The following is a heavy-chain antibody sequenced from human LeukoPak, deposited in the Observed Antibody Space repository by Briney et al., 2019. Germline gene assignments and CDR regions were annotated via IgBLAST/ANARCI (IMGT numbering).Heavy chain of an antibody. CDR3: AATFSGYVSSWPEYFQH. D-gene: IGHD6-13*01. CDR1: VVSLSSYY. J-gene: IGHJ1*01. Sequence: SETLSLTCTFSVVSLSSYYWSWIRQPPGKGLEGVGYYYYSGKTNYNTSPKSRVHISEETSKKQFSHRLYSVAVSYPALYYCAATFSGYVSSWPEYFQHWGQGILVTVSS. CDR2: YYYSGKT. V-gene: IGHV4-59*08.